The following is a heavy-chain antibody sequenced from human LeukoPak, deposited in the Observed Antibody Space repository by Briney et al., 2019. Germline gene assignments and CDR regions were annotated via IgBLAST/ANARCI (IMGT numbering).Heavy chain of an antibody. D-gene: IGHD2-2*01. Sequence: GGSLRLSCAASGFTISSYSMNWVRQAPGKGLEWISYIGISSGNTKYADSVKGRFTISGDKAKNSVYLQMNSLRVEDTAVYYCARDTKYAFDNWGQGTLVTVSS. V-gene: IGHV3-48*01. CDR1: GFTISSYS. J-gene: IGHJ4*02. CDR3: ARDTKYAFDN. CDR2: IGISSGNT.